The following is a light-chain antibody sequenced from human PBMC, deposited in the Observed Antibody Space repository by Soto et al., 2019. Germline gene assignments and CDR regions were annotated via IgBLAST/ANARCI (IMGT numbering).Light chain of an antibody. CDR1: QSISNY. CDR3: QQSYSTRRT. J-gene: IGKJ1*01. V-gene: IGKV1-39*01. CDR2: AAF. Sequence: IKMTQAPSSLSASVGDRVTITCRASQSISNYLNWYQQKPGKAPKLLIYAAFSLQSGVPSRFSGSGSGTDFTLTISSLQPEDFATYYCQQSYSTRRTFGQGTKVDIK.